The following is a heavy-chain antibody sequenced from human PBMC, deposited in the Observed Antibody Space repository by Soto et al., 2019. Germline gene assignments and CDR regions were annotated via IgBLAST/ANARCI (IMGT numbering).Heavy chain of an antibody. J-gene: IGHJ6*02. CDR1: GYTFTSYG. V-gene: IGHV1-18*01. Sequence: QVQLVQSGAEVKKPGASVKVSCKASGYTFTSYGISWVRQAPGQGLEWMGWISAYNGNTNYAQKLQGRVTMTTDTSTSTAHMELRSLRSDDTAVYYCARVGYYDILTGYYTGDYYYGMDVWGQGTTVTVSS. D-gene: IGHD3-9*01. CDR2: ISAYNGNT. CDR3: ARVGYYDILTGYYTGDYYYGMDV.